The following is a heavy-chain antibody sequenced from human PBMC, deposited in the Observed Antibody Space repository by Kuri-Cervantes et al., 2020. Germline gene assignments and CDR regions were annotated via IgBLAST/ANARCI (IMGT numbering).Heavy chain of an antibody. D-gene: IGHD3-10*01. V-gene: IGHV3-23*01. CDR2: ISGSGGST. Sequence: GGSLRLSCAASGFTFSNAWMSWVRQAPGKGLEWVSAISGSGGSTYYADSVKGRFTISRDNSKNTLYLQMNSLRAEDMAVYYCAKDLGTMVRGAMDVWGKGTTVTVSS. J-gene: IGHJ6*03. CDR3: AKDLGTMVRGAMDV. CDR1: GFTFSNAW.